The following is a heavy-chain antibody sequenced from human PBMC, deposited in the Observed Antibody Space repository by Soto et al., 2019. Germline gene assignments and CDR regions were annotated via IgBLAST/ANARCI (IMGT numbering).Heavy chain of an antibody. CDR2: ISYDGSNK. J-gene: IGHJ4*02. Sequence: VQLVESGGGLVQPGGSLRLSCAASGFTFSSYAMHWVRQAPGKGLEWVAVISYDGSNKYYADSVKGRFTISRDNSKNTLYLQMNSLRAEDTAVYYCARVPTEYIAGDYGAQYDYWGQGTLVTVSS. CDR3: ARVPTEYIAGDYGAQYDY. V-gene: IGHV3-30-3*01. CDR1: GFTFSSYA. D-gene: IGHD4-17*01.